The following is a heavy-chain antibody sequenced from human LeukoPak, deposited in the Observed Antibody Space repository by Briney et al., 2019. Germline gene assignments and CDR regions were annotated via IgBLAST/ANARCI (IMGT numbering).Heavy chain of an antibody. J-gene: IGHJ4*02. CDR2: IYYSGST. D-gene: IGHD6-13*01. CDR1: GGSISSYY. Sequence: PSETLSLTCTVSGGSISSYYWSWIRQPPGKGLEWIGYIYYSGSTNYNPSLKSRVTISVDTSKNQFSLKLSSVTAADTAVYYCARRGAAAGYWGQGTLVTVSS. V-gene: IGHV4-59*12. CDR3: ARRGAAAGY.